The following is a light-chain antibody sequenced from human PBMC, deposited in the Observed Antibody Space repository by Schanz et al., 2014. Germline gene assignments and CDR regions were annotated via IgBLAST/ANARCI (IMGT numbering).Light chain of an antibody. CDR2: DAS. Sequence: DFQMTQSPSTLSLPVGDRVTITCRASQSIGTSLAWYQQKPGKAPKALIFDASTLESGVPLRFRGGGSGTVFTLTIDSLQPDDSGTYYCQEYQTSPYTFGQGTKLE. V-gene: IGKV1-5*01. J-gene: IGKJ2*01. CDR1: QSIGTS. CDR3: QEYQTSPYT.